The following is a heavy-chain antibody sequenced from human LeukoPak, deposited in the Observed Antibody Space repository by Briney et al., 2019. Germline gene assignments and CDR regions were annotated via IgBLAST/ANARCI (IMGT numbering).Heavy chain of an antibody. CDR1: GFTFDDYA. V-gene: IGHV3-9*01. CDR2: ISWNSGSI. D-gene: IGHD3-22*01. Sequence: GGSLRLSCAASGFTFDDYAMHWARQAPGKGLEWVSGISWNSGSIGYADSVKGRFTISRDNAKNSLYLQMNSLRAEDTALYYCAKVAPPDYYDSSGYYLGWYFDLWGRGTLVTVSS. J-gene: IGHJ2*01. CDR3: AKVAPPDYYDSSGYYLGWYFDL.